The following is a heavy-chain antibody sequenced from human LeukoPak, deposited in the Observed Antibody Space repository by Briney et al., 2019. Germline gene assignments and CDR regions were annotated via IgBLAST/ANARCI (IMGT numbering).Heavy chain of an antibody. D-gene: IGHD5-18*01. J-gene: IGHJ4*02. CDR1: GCTFSSYA. Sequence: ASVKVSCTASGCTFSSYAISWVRQAPGQGLGWMGRIIPIFGIANYAQKFQGRVTITADKSTSTAYMELSSLRSEDTAVYYCARDRGGYSYGISFDYWGQGTLVTVSS. CDR3: ARDRGGYSYGISFDY. V-gene: IGHV1-69*04. CDR2: IIPIFGIA.